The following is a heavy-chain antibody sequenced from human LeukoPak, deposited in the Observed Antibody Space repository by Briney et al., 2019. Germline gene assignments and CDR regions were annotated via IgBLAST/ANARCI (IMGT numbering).Heavy chain of an antibody. D-gene: IGHD4-23*01. V-gene: IGHV4-34*01. CDR2: INHSGST. Sequence: GSLRLSCAASGFTFSSYAMSWVRQAPGKGLEWIGEINHSGSTNYNPSLKSRVTISVDTSKNQFSLKLSSVTAADTAVYYCAREMVYGGNFTFDYWGQGTLVTVSS. J-gene: IGHJ4*02. CDR1: GFTFSSYA. CDR3: AREMVYGGNFTFDY.